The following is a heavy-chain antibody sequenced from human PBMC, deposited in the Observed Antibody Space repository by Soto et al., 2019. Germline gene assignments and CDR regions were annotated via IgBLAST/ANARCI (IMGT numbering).Heavy chain of an antibody. V-gene: IGHV2-5*02. CDR3: AHHKRGRGGDY. J-gene: IGHJ4*02. D-gene: IGHD3-16*01. Sequence: QITLKESGPTLVKPTQTLTLTCTFSGFSLGTSEVSVGWIRQPPRKALEWLALIYSDDDKRYSPSLKSRLTPTQDTPKNQVVLTMTNMDPVDTATYYCAHHKRGRGGDYWGQGTLVTVSS. CDR2: IYSDDDK. CDR1: GFSLGTSEVS.